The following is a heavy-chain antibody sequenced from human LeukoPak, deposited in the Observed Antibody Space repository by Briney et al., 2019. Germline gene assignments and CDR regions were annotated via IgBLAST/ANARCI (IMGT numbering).Heavy chain of an antibody. J-gene: IGHJ4*02. CDR2: INHSGST. CDR1: RGSFSGYY. CDR3: ARGLADSSSSNY. Sequence: SETLSLTCAVYRGSFSGYYWSWIRQPPGKGLEWIGEINHSGSTNYNPSLKSRVTISVDTSKNQFSLKLSSVTAADTAVYYCARGLADSSSSNYWGQGTLVTVSS. V-gene: IGHV4-34*01. D-gene: IGHD6-6*01.